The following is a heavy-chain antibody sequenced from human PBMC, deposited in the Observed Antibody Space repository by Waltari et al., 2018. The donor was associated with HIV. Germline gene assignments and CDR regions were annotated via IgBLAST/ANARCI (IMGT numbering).Heavy chain of an antibody. D-gene: IGHD3-16*01. CDR3: ARGNIWGSYSYFDH. V-gene: IGHV1-18*01. J-gene: IGHJ4*02. CDR2: ITRYAANS. Sequence: QPRLFQSGHEVRKTGASVTVSCTTSGLTFHSYNIPWVRHSGGQGLEWRGGITRYAANSNSTRVSQGRVTLTTDAAAATAYLELRDLRPDDTAIYFCARGNIWGSYSYFDHWGPGTRVTVSS. CDR1: GLTFHSYN.